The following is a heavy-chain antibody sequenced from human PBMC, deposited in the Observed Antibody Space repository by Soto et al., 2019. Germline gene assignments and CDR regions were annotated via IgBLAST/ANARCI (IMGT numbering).Heavy chain of an antibody. V-gene: IGHV1-69*19. Sequence: QVQLVQSGAEVKKPGSSVKVSCKASGGTFSSYAISWVRQAPGQGLEWMGGIIPIFGTANYAQKLQGRVTITADETTSTAYMEMSSLRSEATALYYWAGNRYNWNTRHPAPFDYWGQGTLVTVSS. D-gene: IGHD1-20*01. CDR1: GGTFSSYA. CDR2: IIPIFGTA. CDR3: AGNRYNWNTRHPAPFDY. J-gene: IGHJ4*02.